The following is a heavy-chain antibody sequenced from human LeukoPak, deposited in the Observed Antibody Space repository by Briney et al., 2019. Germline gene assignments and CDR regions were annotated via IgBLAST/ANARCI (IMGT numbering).Heavy chain of an antibody. CDR3: AGRLWRRDGYNLSAFDI. CDR2: IYYSGST. V-gene: IGHV4-59*01. D-gene: IGHD5-24*01. CDR1: VGSLSSYY. Sequence: SETLSLTCTVSVGSLSSYYWNWIRPPPGKGLEWIGYIYYSGSTNYNPSLQSRVTISVDTSKNQFSLKLSSVTAADTAVYYCAGRLWRRDGYNLSAFDIWGQGTMVTVSS. J-gene: IGHJ3*02.